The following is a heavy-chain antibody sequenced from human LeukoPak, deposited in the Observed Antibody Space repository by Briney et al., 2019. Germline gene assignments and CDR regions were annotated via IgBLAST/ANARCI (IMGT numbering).Heavy chain of an antibody. CDR3: AKDRTVGASYWSFDL. D-gene: IGHD1-26*01. Sequence: PGGSLRLSCAASGVTLSSYALSWARQAPGKGLEWVSGISSSGSGGNTYYADSVKGRFTISRDSSKNTLFLHMNTLRAEDTAIYYCAKDRTVGASYWSFDLWGRGTLVTVSS. J-gene: IGHJ2*01. V-gene: IGHV3-23*01. CDR1: GVTLSSYA. CDR2: ISSSGSGGNT.